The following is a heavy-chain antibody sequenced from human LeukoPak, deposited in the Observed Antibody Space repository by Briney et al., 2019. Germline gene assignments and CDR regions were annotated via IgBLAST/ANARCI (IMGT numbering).Heavy chain of an antibody. Sequence: GGSLRLSCAASGFTFSTYSMNWVRQAPGKGLEWVSGISGSGGSTFYADSVKGRFTISRENSKKTLYLQMNSLRAEDTAIYYCANEDGNSGDAFDIWGQGTMVTVSS. CDR3: ANEDGNSGDAFDI. CDR2: ISGSGGST. CDR1: GFTFSTYS. J-gene: IGHJ3*02. D-gene: IGHD4-23*01. V-gene: IGHV3-23*01.